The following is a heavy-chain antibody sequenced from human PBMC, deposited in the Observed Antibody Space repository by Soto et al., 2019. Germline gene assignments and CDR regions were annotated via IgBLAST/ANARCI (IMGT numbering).Heavy chain of an antibody. D-gene: IGHD6-19*01. CDR3: ARLRVSGWYAPPPYYFDY. Sequence: PSETLSLTCTVSGGSISSSSYYWGWIRQPPGKGLEWIGSIYYSGSTYYNPSLKSRVTISVDTSKNQFSLKLSSVTAADTAVYYCARLRVSGWYAPPPYYFDYWGQGTLVTVSS. CDR1: GGSISSSSYY. CDR2: IYYSGST. V-gene: IGHV4-39*01. J-gene: IGHJ4*02.